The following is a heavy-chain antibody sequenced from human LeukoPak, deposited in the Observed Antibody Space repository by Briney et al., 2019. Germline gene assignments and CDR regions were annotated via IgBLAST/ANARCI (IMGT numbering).Heavy chain of an antibody. CDR3: ASSSGWYEDAFDI. V-gene: IGHV3-23*01. CDR2: ISGSGGTT. D-gene: IGHD6-19*01. Sequence: GGSLRLSCAASGFTFSNYAMSWVRQAPGTGLTWATGISGSGGTTYYADSVKGRFTISRDNAKNSLYLQMNSLRAEDTAVYYCASSSGWYEDAFDIWGQGTMVTVSS. J-gene: IGHJ3*02. CDR1: GFTFSNYA.